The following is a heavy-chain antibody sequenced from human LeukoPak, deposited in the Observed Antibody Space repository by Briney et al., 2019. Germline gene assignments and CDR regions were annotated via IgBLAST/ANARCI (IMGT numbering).Heavy chain of an antibody. D-gene: IGHD2-21*02. CDR3: AKDGAYCGGDCYPYYFDY. Sequence: GGSLRLSCAASGFTFSSYAMSWVRQAPGKGLEWVSAISGSGGSTYYADSVKGRFTISRDNSKNTLYLQMNSLRAEDTAVYYCAKDGAYCGGDCYPYYFDYWGQGTLVTVSS. CDR2: ISGSGGST. CDR1: GFTFSSYA. V-gene: IGHV3-23*01. J-gene: IGHJ4*02.